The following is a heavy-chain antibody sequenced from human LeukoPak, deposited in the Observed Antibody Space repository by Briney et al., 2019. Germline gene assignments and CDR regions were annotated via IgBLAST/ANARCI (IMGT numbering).Heavy chain of an antibody. CDR3: ARECGAPGHTNEFDY. CDR1: GITPFH. Sequence: SETLSLTCSVSGITPFHWSWIRQTPGKGLEWIGHITFTGNTNYNPSLKSRVTISLGTSNNQFSLELKAVTAADTAVYYCARECGAPGHTNEFDYWGQGILVTVSS. CDR2: ITFTGNT. V-gene: IGHV4-59*01. J-gene: IGHJ4*02. D-gene: IGHD1-1*01.